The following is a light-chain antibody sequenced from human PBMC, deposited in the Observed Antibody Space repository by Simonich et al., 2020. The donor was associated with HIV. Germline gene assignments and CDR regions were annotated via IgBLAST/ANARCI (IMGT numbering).Light chain of an antibody. CDR3: VLYMSSGISV. J-gene: IGLJ2*01. CDR1: SGSVSTSYY. Sequence: QTVVTQEPSLSVSPGGTVTLTCGLSSGSVSTSYYPSWYHQTPGQAPRTLIYYTNTRSSGVPDRFSGSILENKAALTITGAQADDEPDYYCVLYMSSGISVFGGGTKLTVL. V-gene: IGLV8-61*01. CDR2: YTN.